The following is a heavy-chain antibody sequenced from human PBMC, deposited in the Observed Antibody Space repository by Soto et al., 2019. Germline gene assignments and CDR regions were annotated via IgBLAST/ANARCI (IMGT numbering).Heavy chain of an antibody. Sequence: ASVKVSCKASGYIFTGYAMHWVRQAPGQRLEWMGWISAGNSNTKYSQKFQGRVTITRDTSASTVFMELSSLRSEDTAVYYCARDWIGRFFDYWGQGTQVTVSS. D-gene: IGHD3-3*01. CDR1: GYIFTGYA. CDR2: ISAGNSNT. J-gene: IGHJ4*02. CDR3: ARDWIGRFFDY. V-gene: IGHV1-3*01.